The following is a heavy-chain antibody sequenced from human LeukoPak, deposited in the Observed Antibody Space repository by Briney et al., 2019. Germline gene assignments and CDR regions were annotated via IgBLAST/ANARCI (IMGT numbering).Heavy chain of an antibody. CDR1: GFTFSSYS. V-gene: IGHV3-21*01. CDR3: ARDLEGGSDAFDI. CDR2: ISSSSSYI. D-gene: IGHD3-3*01. Sequence: GGSPRLSCAASGFTFSSYSMNWVRQAPGKGLEWVSSISSSSSYIYYADSVKGRFTISRDNAKNSLYLQMNSLRAEDTAVYYCARDLEGGSDAFDIWGQGTMVTVSS. J-gene: IGHJ3*02.